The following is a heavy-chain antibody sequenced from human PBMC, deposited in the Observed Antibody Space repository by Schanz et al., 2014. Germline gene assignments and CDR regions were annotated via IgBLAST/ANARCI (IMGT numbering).Heavy chain of an antibody. CDR2: ISGGLGTDT. CDR3: ADPDIVAPSGN. J-gene: IGHJ4*02. D-gene: IGHD5-12*01. Sequence: VQLQQWGAGLLKPSETLSLTCAFSGGSFSGYWWTWVRQSPGKGLVWVSGISGGLGTDTFYADSVKGRFTISRDNAKNTVYLQMNSLRAEDTAIYYCADPDIVAPSGNWGQGTQVTVSS. V-gene: IGHV3-74*01. CDR1: GGSFSGYW.